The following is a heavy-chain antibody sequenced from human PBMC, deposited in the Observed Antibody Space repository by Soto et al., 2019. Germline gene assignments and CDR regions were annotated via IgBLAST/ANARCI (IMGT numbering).Heavy chain of an antibody. J-gene: IGHJ6*02. D-gene: IGHD4-4*01. CDR3: ARGATVTTSYYYYYYGMDV. CDR1: GFTFSSYA. V-gene: IGHV3-30-3*01. CDR2: ISYDGSNK. Sequence: GGSLRLSCAASGFTFSSYAMHWVRQAPGKGLEWVAVISYDGSNKYYADYVKGRFTISRDNSKNTLYLKMNSLRAEDTAVYYCARGATVTTSYYYYYYGMDVWGQGTTVTVSS.